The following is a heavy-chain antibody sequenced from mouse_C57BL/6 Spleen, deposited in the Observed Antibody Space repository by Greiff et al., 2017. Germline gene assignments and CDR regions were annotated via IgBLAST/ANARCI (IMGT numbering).Heavy chain of an antibody. Sequence: VQLQQSGAELVRPGASVKLSCKASGYTFTDYYINWVKQRPGQGLEWIARLYPGSGNTYYNEKFKGKATLTAEKSSSTAYMQLSSLTSEDSAVYFCARTTTVVPDYWGQGTTLTVSS. D-gene: IGHD1-1*01. CDR1: GYTFTDYY. CDR2: LYPGSGNT. V-gene: IGHV1-76*01. CDR3: ARTTTVVPDY. J-gene: IGHJ2*01.